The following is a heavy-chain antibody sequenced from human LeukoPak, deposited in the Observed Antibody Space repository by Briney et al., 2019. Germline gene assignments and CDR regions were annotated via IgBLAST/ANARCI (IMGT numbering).Heavy chain of an antibody. CDR3: AKDGSYYDFWSGYYKGWYFDY. CDR1: GFTFSSYA. Sequence: GGSLRLSCAASGFTFSSYAMSWVRQAPGKGLEWVSAISGSGGSTYYADSVKGRFTISRDNSKNTLYLQMNSLRAEDTAVYYCAKDGSYYDFWSGYYKGWYFDYWGQGTLVTVSS. J-gene: IGHJ4*02. CDR2: ISGSGGST. D-gene: IGHD3-3*01. V-gene: IGHV3-23*01.